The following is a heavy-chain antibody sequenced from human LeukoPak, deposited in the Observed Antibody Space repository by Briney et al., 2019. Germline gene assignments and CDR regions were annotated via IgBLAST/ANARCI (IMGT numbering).Heavy chain of an antibody. CDR1: GFTFSSYS. D-gene: IGHD2-21*01. J-gene: IGHJ4*02. CDR2: IKQGGSEK. V-gene: IGHV3-7*04. CDR3: ARVRGDYYLDY. Sequence: GGSLRLSCAASGFTFSSYSMTWVRQAPGKGLEWVANIKQGGSEKYYVDSVKGRFTISRDNAKNSLYLQMNSLRVEDTAVYYCARVRGDYYLDYWGQGTLVTVSS.